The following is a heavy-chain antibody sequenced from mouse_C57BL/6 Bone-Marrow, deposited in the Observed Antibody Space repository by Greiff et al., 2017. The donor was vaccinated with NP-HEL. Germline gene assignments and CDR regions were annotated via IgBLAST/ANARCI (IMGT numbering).Heavy chain of an antibody. J-gene: IGHJ3*01. Sequence: QVQLQQSGAELVRPGTSVKLSCKASGYTFTSYWMHWVKQRPGQGLEWIGVIDPSDSYTNYNQKFKGKAPLTVDTSSSTAYMQLSSLTSEDSAVYYCARVGVSTMVTTRTWFAYWGQGTLVTVSA. CDR3: ARVGVSTMVTTRTWFAY. V-gene: IGHV1-59*01. CDR2: IDPSDSYT. CDR1: GYTFTSYW. D-gene: IGHD2-2*01.